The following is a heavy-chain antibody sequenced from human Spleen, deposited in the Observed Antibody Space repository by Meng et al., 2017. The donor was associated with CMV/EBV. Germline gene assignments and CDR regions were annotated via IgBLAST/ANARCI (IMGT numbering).Heavy chain of an antibody. J-gene: IGHJ4*02. CDR3: AKDGPGWYSDY. Sequence: SCAASGFTFSTYAMSWVRQAPGRGLEWVSIITGDGSNVYYADSVKGRFTTSRDNSKSTLYLQMDSLRADDTAIYYCAKDGPGWYSDYWGQGTLVTVSS. D-gene: IGHD3-10*01. V-gene: IGHV3-23*03. CDR1: GFTFSTYA. CDR2: ITGDGSNV.